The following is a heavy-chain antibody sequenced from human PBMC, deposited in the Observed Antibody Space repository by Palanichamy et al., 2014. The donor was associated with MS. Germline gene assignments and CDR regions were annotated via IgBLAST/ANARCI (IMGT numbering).Heavy chain of an antibody. Sequence: EVQLVESGGGLVKPGGSLRLSCAASGFTFSTYSMNWVRQAPGKGLEWVSSIDSSSRYIYYADSLKGRFTISRDNAKNSLYLQMNTLRPEDTAVYYCARVRCSTTSCNFDSWSQGTLVTVSS. CDR2: IDSSSRYI. J-gene: IGHJ4*02. V-gene: IGHV3-21*01. D-gene: IGHD2-2*01. CDR3: ARVRCSTTSCNFDS. CDR1: GFTFSTYS.